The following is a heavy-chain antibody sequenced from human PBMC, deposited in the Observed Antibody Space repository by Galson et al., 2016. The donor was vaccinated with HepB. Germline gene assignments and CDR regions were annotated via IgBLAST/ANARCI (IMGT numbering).Heavy chain of an antibody. CDR1: GFIVSSHY. Sequence: SLRLSCAGSGFIVSSHYMNWVRQPPGKGLEWVAIIYSGGATYYADSVKGRFTISRDNSKNTLHLQVNSLRAEDTAIYYCARDPGRIAAAGHLDSWGQGTLVTVSS. J-gene: IGHJ5*01. V-gene: IGHV3-53*01. D-gene: IGHD6-13*01. CDR2: IYSGGAT. CDR3: ARDPGRIAAAGHLDS.